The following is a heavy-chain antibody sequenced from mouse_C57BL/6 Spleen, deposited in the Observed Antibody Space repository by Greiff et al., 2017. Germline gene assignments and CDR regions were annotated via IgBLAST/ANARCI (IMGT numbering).Heavy chain of an antibody. CDR1: GYTFTSYW. D-gene: IGHD1-1*01. CDR3: ASSLLRDYFDY. CDR2: IDPSDSYT. Sequence: QVQLQQSGAELVKPGASVKLSCKASGYTFTSYWMQWVKQRPGQGLEWIGEIDPSDSYTNYHQKFKGKATLTVDTSSSTAYMQLSSLTSEDSAVYYCASSLLRDYFDYWGQGTTLTVSS. V-gene: IGHV1-50*01. J-gene: IGHJ2*01.